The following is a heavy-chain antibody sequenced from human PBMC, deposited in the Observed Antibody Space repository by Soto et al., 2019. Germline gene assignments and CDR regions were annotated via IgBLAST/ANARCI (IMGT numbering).Heavy chain of an antibody. J-gene: IGHJ4*02. CDR3: ARSVRIAGPPFDY. CDR1: GFTFSSYA. CDR2: ISSNGGST. D-gene: IGHD6-13*01. Sequence: PGGSLRLSCAASGFTFSSYAMHWVRQAPGKGLEYVSAISSNGGSTYYANSVKGRFTISRDNSKNTLYLQMGSLRAEDMAVYYCARSVRIAGPPFDYWGQGTLVTVSS. V-gene: IGHV3-64*01.